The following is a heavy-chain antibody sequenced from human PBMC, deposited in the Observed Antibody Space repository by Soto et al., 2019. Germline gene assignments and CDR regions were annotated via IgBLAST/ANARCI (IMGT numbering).Heavy chain of an antibody. D-gene: IGHD1-1*01. CDR3: ASSSLYGMDV. J-gene: IGHJ6*02. Sequence: GGSLRLSCAASGSTFSSYAMSWVRQAPGKGLEWVSAISGSGGSTYYADSVKDRFTISRDNSKNTLYLQMNSPRAEDTAVYYCASSSLYGMDVGGQGTTVTVSS. CDR1: GSTFSSYA. V-gene: IGHV3-23*01. CDR2: ISGSGGST.